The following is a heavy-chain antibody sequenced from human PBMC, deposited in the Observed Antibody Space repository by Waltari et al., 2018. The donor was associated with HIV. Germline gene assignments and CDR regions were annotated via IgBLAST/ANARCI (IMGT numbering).Heavy chain of an antibody. D-gene: IGHD3-9*01. CDR2: IRGDGQST. J-gene: IGHJ4*02. Sequence: EVELVESGGTLVQPGGSLRLSCSASGFTFSSYAIHWVRQTPGKGLEYVSAIRGDGQSTYYAGSLKGRFTITRDNSKNTVWLQMRSLRAEDTAVYYCAKGNYDVLTGYYGPSFEYWGQGTLVTVSS. CDR3: AKGNYDVLTGYYGPSFEY. V-gene: IGHV3-64D*06. CDR1: GFTFSSYA.